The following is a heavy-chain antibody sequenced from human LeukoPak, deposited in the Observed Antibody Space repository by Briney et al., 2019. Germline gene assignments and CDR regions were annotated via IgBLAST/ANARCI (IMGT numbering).Heavy chain of an antibody. J-gene: IGHJ6*02. V-gene: IGHV4-59*01. Sequence: SETLSLTCSVSGGSISSDYWAWIRQPPGKGLEWIGYMYYTGSTNYNPSLKSRVTISLATSKNQFSLKLSSVTAADTAVYYCARVSVVYGMDVWGQGTTVTVSS. CDR1: GGSISSDY. CDR3: ARVSVVYGMDV. CDR2: MYYTGST.